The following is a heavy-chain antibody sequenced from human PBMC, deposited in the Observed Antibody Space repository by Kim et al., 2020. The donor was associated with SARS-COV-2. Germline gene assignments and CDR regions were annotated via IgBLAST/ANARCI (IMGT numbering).Heavy chain of an antibody. CDR2: ISAYNGNT. V-gene: IGHV1-18*01. CDR1: GYTFTSYG. J-gene: IGHJ6*02. CDR3: ARRTSITIFGVVTFYGMDV. D-gene: IGHD3-3*01. Sequence: ASVKVSCKASGYTFTSYGISWVRQAPGQGLEWMGWISAYNGNTNYVQKLQGRVTMTTDTSTSTAYMELRSLRSDDTAVYYCARRTSITIFGVVTFYGMDVWGQGTTVTVSS.